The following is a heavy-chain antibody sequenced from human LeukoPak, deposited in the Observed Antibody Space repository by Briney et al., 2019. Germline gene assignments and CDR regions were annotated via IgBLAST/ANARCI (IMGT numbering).Heavy chain of an antibody. J-gene: IGHJ4*02. V-gene: IGHV1-69*01. CDR3: ARVLTVWYSSSWYDY. Sequence: PGASVKVSCKASGGTFSSYAISWVRQAPGQGLEWMGGIIPIFGTANYAQKFQGRVTITADESTSTAYMELSSLRSEDTAVYYCARVLTVWYSSSWYDYWGQGTLVTVSS. D-gene: IGHD6-13*01. CDR2: IIPIFGTA. CDR1: GGTFSSYA.